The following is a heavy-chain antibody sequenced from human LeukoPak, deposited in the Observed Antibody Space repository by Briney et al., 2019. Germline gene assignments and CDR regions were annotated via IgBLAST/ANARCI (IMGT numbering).Heavy chain of an antibody. CDR3: ARGVDYDFWSGYNLDAFDI. CDR2: INHSGST. CDR1: GGSFSIYY. J-gene: IGHJ3*02. V-gene: IGHV4-34*01. Sequence: PSETLSLTCAVYGGSFSIYYWSWIRQPPGKGLEWIGEINHSGSTNNNPSLKSRVTISVDTSKNQFSLKLSSVTAADTAVYYCARGVDYDFWSGYNLDAFDIWGQGTMVTVSS. D-gene: IGHD3-3*01.